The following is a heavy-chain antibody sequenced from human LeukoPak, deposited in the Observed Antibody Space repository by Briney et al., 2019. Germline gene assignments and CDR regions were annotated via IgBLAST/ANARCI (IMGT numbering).Heavy chain of an antibody. CDR3: ARDKSSSWYGYYYYGMDV. D-gene: IGHD6-13*01. CDR1: GFTFSSYS. CDR2: ISSSSSTI. V-gene: IGHV3-48*01. J-gene: IGHJ6*02. Sequence: GGSLRLSCAASGFTFSSYSMNWVRQAPGKGLEWVSYISSSSSTIYYADSVKGRFTISRDNAKNSLYLQMNSLRAEDTAVYYCARDKSSSWYGYYYYGMDVWGQGTTVTVSS.